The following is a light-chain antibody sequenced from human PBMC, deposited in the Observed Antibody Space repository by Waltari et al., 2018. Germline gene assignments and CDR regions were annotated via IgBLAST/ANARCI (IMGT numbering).Light chain of an antibody. V-gene: IGKV3-20*01. CDR1: QCISSTY. J-gene: IGKJ5*01. Sequence: EIVLTQSPGTLSLSTGERATLSCRASQCISSTYLAWYQQKPGQAPSLLIYATSSRATGIPDRFSGSGSGTDFTLTINRLEPEDFAVYYCQQSDTSSVTFGQGTRLEIK. CDR3: QQSDTSSVT. CDR2: ATS.